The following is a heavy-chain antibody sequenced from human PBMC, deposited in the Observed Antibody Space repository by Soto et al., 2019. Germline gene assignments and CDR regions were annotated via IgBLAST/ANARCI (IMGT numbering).Heavy chain of an antibody. CDR2: INPNGGST. CDR1: ADTFTSYY. D-gene: IGHD3-10*01. CDR3: ARGGTYGSFDY. V-gene: IGHV1-46*01. Sequence: GASVKVSCEAPADTFTSYYIHWVRQAPGHGLEWMRIINPNGGSTRXAQTLQGRVTMTTDTCTSTAYMGLRSLRSDDTAVYYCARGGTYGSFDYGGQGTLVTVSS. J-gene: IGHJ4*02.